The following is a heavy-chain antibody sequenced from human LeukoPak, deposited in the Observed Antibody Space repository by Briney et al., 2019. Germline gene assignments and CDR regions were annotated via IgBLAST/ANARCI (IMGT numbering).Heavy chain of an antibody. V-gene: IGHV3-74*01. D-gene: IGHD4-23*01. CDR3: TRVSSSGGNSDY. CDR2: INSDGSST. CDR1: GFTFNSYW. J-gene: IGHJ4*02. Sequence: GGSLRLSCAASGFTFNSYWMHWVRQAPGKGLVWVSRINSDGSSTTYADSVKGRFTISRDNAKNTLYLQMNSLRAEDTAVYYCTRVSSSGGNSDYWGQGTLVTVSS.